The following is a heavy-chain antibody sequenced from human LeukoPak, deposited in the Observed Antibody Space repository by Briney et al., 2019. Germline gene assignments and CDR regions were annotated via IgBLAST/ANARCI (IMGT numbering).Heavy chain of an antibody. J-gene: IGHJ4*02. CDR3: ARGSCTGNSCYAFDY. Sequence: GGSLRLSCEASGFTVSSNYMTWVRQAPGKGLEWVSVIYSGGTTYYADSVKGRFTVSRDNSKNTLYLQMNSLRAEDTAIYFCARGSCTGNSCYAFDYWGQGTLVTVSS. CDR2: IYSGGTT. CDR1: GFTVSSNY. V-gene: IGHV3-66*01. D-gene: IGHD2-2*01.